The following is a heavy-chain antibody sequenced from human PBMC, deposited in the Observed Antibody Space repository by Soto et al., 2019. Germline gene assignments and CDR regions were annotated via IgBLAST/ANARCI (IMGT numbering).Heavy chain of an antibody. J-gene: IGHJ3*02. D-gene: IGHD5-12*01. Sequence: QVQLQESDAGLVKASQTLSLTCTVSGGSVSSGAYYWTWIRQRPGKGLEWIGYIYYSGSTYYSPSLQSRHSISLDTSKNHFSLGLSSVTDADTAMYYCARARLRAVYAFDIWGQGTMVTVSS. CDR3: ARARLRAVYAFDI. CDR1: GGSVSSGAYY. CDR2: IYYSGST. V-gene: IGHV4-31*03.